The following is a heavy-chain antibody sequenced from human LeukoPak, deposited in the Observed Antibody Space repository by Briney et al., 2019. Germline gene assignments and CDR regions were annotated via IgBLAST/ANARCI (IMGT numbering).Heavy chain of an antibody. J-gene: IGHJ5*02. V-gene: IGHV1-18*01. D-gene: IGHD4-11*01. CDR2: ISDYNGNT. CDR1: GYTVTSYG. Sequence: ASVKVSCKASGYTVTSYGISWVRQAPGQGLEGMGWISDYNGNTNNAQTLQGRVTMTTDTSTSTAYMELRSLRSDDTAVYYCARDLYRDSLPVSWFDPWGQGTLVTVSS. CDR3: ARDLYRDSLPVSWFDP.